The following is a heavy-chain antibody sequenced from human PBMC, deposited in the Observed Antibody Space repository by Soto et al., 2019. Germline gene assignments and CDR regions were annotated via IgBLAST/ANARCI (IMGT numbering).Heavy chain of an antibody. Sequence: EVQLLESGGGFVQPGESARLSCAVSGFTFSLSAMSWVRQAPGRGLDWVSSLSGGGSTTDYADSVKGRFTISRDNSKNTVHLQMNSLRAEDTAVYYCAKGPEYDILTGCDYWGQGALVTVSS. CDR2: LSGGGSTT. J-gene: IGHJ4*02. V-gene: IGHV3-23*01. CDR1: GFTFSLSA. CDR3: AKGPEYDILTGCDY. D-gene: IGHD3-9*01.